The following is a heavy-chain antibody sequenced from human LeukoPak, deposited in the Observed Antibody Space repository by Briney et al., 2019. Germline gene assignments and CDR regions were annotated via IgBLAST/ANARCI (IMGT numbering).Heavy chain of an antibody. V-gene: IGHV3-23*01. CDR3: AQGPWLASAGYYFDY. J-gene: IGHJ4*02. Sequence: GGSLRLSCTASGFTFASYAMTWVRQVPGKGLEWVSLVSYNGGGTYYADSVKGRFTISRDNSKNTLYLQMKSLRAEDTAVYYCAQGPWLASAGYYFDYWDQGTLVTVSS. D-gene: IGHD6-19*01. CDR2: VSYNGGGT. CDR1: GFTFASYA.